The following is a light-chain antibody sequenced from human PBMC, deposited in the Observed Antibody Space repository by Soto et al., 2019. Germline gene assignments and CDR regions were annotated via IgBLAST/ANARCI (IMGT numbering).Light chain of an antibody. CDR3: QQSYSTLWT. J-gene: IGKJ1*01. CDR1: QSISSY. V-gene: IGKV1-39*01. CDR2: AAC. Sequence: DIQMTQSPSSLSASVGDRVTITCRASQSISSYLNWYQQKPGKAPKLLIYAACSLQSGVPSRFSGSGSGTDFTLTISSLQPEDFATYYCQQSYSTLWTLGQGTKVDIK.